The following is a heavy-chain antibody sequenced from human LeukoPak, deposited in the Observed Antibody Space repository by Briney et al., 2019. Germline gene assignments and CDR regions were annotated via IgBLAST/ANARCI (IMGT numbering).Heavy chain of an antibody. V-gene: IGHV5-51*01. Sequence: GESLKISCKGSGYSFTSYWIGWVRQMPGKGLEWMGIIYPGDSDTRYSPSFQGQVTISADKSISTAYLQWSSLKASDTAMYYCARKYPVVTDLDWFDPWGQGTLVTVSS. J-gene: IGHJ5*02. CDR3: ARKYPVVTDLDWFDP. CDR2: IYPGDSDT. CDR1: GYSFTSYW. D-gene: IGHD2-21*02.